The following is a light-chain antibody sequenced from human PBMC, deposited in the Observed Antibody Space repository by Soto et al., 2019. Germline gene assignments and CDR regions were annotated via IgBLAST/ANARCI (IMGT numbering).Light chain of an antibody. V-gene: IGKV1-5*03. J-gene: IGKJ1*01. CDR2: RAS. Sequence: DIQMTQSPSTLSASVGDRVTITCRASESISMWLAWYQQKPGKAPKLLIYRASSLESGVPSRFSGSGYGTEFTLTISRVQADDSATYYYQQYNSWTFGHGTKVEIK. CDR1: ESISMW. CDR3: QQYNSWT.